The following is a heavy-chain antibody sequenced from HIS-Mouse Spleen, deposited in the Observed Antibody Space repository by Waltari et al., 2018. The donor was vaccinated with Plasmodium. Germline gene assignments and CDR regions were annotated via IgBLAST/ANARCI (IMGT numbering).Heavy chain of an antibody. CDR1: GYTFTSYY. CDR3: ARDLFRIGVAGTEYYYGMDV. D-gene: IGHD6-19*01. J-gene: IGHJ6*02. CDR2: SNPSGGST. Sequence: QVQLVQSGAEVTKPGASVKVSCKASGYTFTSYYMPWVLQAPGKGLGWMGISNPSGGSTSYAQKFQGRVTMTRDTSTSTVYMELSSLRSEDTAVYYCARDLFRIGVAGTEYYYGMDVWGQGTTVTVSS. V-gene: IGHV1-46*01.